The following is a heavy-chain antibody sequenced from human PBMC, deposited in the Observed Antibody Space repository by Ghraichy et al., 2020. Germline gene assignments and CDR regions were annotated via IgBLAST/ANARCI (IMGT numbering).Heavy chain of an antibody. CDR1: GFTFSSYA. D-gene: IGHD3-22*01. CDR3: ATRRRRYYYDSSGYSTYHYFDY. Sequence: GGSLRLSCAASGFTFSSYAMSWVRQAPGKGLEWVSAISGSGGSTYYADSVKGRFTISRDNSKNTLYLQMNSLRAEDTAVYYCATRRRRYYYDSSGYSTYHYFDYWGQGTLV. CDR2: ISGSGGST. J-gene: IGHJ4*02. V-gene: IGHV3-23*01.